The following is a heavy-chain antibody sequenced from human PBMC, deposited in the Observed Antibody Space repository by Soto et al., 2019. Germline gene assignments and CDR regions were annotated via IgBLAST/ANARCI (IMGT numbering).Heavy chain of an antibody. CDR2: MNPNSGNT. V-gene: IGHV1-8*01. CDR1: GYTFTSYD. D-gene: IGHD2-15*01. J-gene: IGHJ4*02. CDR3: ARAYCSGGSCYYSSLRNFDY. Sequence: GASVKVSCKASGYTFTSYDINWVRQATGQGLEWMGWMNPNSGNTGYAQKFQGRVTMTRNTSTSTAYMELSSLRSEDTAVYYCARAYCSGGSCYYSSLRNFDYWGQGTLVTVSS.